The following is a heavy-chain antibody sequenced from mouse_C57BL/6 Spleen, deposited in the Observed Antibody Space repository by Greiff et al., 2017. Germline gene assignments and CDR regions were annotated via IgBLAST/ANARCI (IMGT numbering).Heavy chain of an antibody. V-gene: IGHV1-82*01. CDR2: IYPGDGDT. D-gene: IGHD2-4*01. CDR1: GYAFSSSW. CDR3: ARGGYDYEGFAY. J-gene: IGHJ3*01. Sequence: QVQLQQSGPELVKPGASVKISCKASGYAFSSSWMNWVKQRPGKGLEWIGRIYPGDGDTYYNEKFKGKATLTADKSSSTAYMELRSLTSEDSAVYFCARGGYDYEGFAYWGQGTLVTVSA.